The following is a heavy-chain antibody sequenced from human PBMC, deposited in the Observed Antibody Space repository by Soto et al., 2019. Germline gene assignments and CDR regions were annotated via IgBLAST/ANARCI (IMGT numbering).Heavy chain of an antibody. Sequence: QVQLVQSGAEVKKPGASVKVSCKASGYSFTDYHIHWVRQAPGQGLEWLGRINPKSGGTSIAQKFRGWVTMTSDTSISTASMELTRLTSDDTAIYYCARGISTDCSNGVCSFFYNHDMDVWGQGTTVTVSS. J-gene: IGHJ6*02. CDR1: GYSFTDYH. CDR3: ARGISTDCSNGVCSFFYNHDMDV. D-gene: IGHD2-8*01. CDR2: INPKSGGT. V-gene: IGHV1-2*04.